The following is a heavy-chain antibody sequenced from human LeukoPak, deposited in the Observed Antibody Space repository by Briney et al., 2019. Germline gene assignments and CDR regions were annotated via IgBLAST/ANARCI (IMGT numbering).Heavy chain of an antibody. CDR3: ARSPYCSSTSCYYWFDP. CDR1: GYTFTGYY. J-gene: IGHJ5*02. CDR2: INPNSGGT. D-gene: IGHD2-2*01. V-gene: IGHV1-2*04. Sequence: ASVKVSCKASGYTFTGYYMHWVRQAPGQGLEWMGWINPNSGGTNYAQKFQGWVTMTGDTSISTAYMELSRLRSDDTAVYYCARSPYCSSTSCYYWFDPWGQGTLVTVSS.